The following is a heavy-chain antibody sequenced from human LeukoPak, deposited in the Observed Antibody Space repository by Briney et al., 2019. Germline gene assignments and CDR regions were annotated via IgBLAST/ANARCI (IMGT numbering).Heavy chain of an antibody. CDR2: VNPNSGGT. CDR3: ARDYFTANDY. Sequence: ASVKVSCKASGYTFTSYGISWVRQAPGQGLEWMGWVNPNSGGTNYAQKFQGRVTMTRDTSISTAYMELSRLRSDDTAVYYCARDYFTANDYWGQGTLVTVSS. D-gene: IGHD2-21*02. CDR1: GYTFTSYG. J-gene: IGHJ4*02. V-gene: IGHV1-2*02.